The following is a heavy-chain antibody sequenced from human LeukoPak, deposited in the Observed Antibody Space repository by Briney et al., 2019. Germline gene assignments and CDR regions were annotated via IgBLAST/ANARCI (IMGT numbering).Heavy chain of an antibody. CDR1: GGSISSGDYY. Sequence: PSETLSLTCTVSGGSISSGDYYWSWIRQPPGKGLEWIGYIYYSGSTYYNPSLMSRVTISVDTSKNQFSLKLSSVTAADTAVYYCAREYDFWSGYYHWGQGTLVTVSS. V-gene: IGHV4-30-4*08. CDR2: IYYSGST. CDR3: AREYDFWSGYYH. J-gene: IGHJ5*02. D-gene: IGHD3-3*01.